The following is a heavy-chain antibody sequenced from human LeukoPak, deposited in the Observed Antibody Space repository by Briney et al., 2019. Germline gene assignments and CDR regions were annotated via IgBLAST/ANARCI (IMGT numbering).Heavy chain of an antibody. CDR1: GGSISSGGYY. Sequence: SETLSLTCTVSGGSISSGGYYWSWIRQHPGKGLEWIGYIYYSGSTYYNPSLKSRVTISVDTSKNQFSLKLSSVTAADTAVYYCARDWYGPVRSAFDIWGQGTMVTVSS. V-gene: IGHV4-31*03. J-gene: IGHJ3*02. CDR3: ARDWYGPVRSAFDI. D-gene: IGHD6-13*01. CDR2: IYYSGST.